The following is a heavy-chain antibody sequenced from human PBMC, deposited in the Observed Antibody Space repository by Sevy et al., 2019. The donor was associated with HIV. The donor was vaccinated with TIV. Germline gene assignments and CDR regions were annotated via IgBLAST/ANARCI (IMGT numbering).Heavy chain of an antibody. CDR3: ATTMIWGVTSVFDY. Sequence: GGSLRLSCAASGFVFSSYDMHWVRQAPGKGLEWVAFIRYDGNNKYYADSVKGRFTISRDNPKNTLDLQMNSLRAEDTALYFCATTMIWGVTSVFDYWGQGALVTVSS. D-gene: IGHD3-10*01. CDR2: IRYDGNNK. CDR1: GFVFSSYD. J-gene: IGHJ4*02. V-gene: IGHV3-30*02.